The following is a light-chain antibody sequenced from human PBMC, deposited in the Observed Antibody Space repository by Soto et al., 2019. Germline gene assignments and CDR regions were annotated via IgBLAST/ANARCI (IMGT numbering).Light chain of an antibody. CDR1: QNVNNW. J-gene: IGKJ1*01. CDR3: QQYNTYWT. Sequence: DIQMTQFPSALSASVGDRVTITCRASQNVNNWLAWYQHKPGKAPQLLIYDASVLESGVPSRFSGSGSGTEFTLAINGLQSDDFATYYCQQYNTYWTFGPGTKAEVE. V-gene: IGKV1-5*01. CDR2: DAS.